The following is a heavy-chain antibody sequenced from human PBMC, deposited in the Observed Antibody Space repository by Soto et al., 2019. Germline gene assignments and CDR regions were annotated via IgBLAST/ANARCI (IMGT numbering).Heavy chain of an antibody. CDR3: AKDWYHTMDP. V-gene: IGHV3-74*01. CDR1: GFDFSNTW. Sequence: PGGSLRLSCATSGFDFSNTWIHWVRQVPGQGLVWASRINSDGSSIIYAGSVKGRFTLSRDNAKNTVHLQMSRLRVEDTAGYYCAKDWYHTMDPWGQGIPVTVSS. J-gene: IGHJ5*02. D-gene: IGHD1-20*01. CDR2: INSDGSSI.